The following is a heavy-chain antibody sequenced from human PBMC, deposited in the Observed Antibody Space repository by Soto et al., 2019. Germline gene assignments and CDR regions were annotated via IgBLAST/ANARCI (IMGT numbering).Heavy chain of an antibody. CDR2: ISGSGAST. CDR3: AKDANYDFWSGHSFDY. J-gene: IGHJ4*02. V-gene: IGHV3-23*01. Sequence: EVQLLESGGGLVQPGGSLKLSCAGSGFTFSSYAMTWVRQAPGKGLEWVSVISGSGASTYYADSVKGRFTISRDNSKNPLYLQMNSLRAEDTAVYYCAKDANYDFWSGHSFDYWGQGTLVTVSS. D-gene: IGHD3-3*01. CDR1: GFTFSSYA.